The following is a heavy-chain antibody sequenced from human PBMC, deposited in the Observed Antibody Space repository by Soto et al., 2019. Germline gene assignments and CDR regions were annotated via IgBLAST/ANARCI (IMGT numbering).Heavy chain of an antibody. V-gene: IGHV1-18*04. CDR2: ISAYIGNT. CDR1: GYSFTIYG. Sequence: PVKVSCKAFGYSFTIYGFSWLRLDTGQGLEWMGWISAYIGNTNYAQKLQGRVTMTTDTSTSTVYMELRSLTSDDTAVYYFARGSPYDSSGYPSDYWGQGTLVTVSS. CDR3: ARGSPYDSSGYPSDY. J-gene: IGHJ4*02. D-gene: IGHD3-22*01.